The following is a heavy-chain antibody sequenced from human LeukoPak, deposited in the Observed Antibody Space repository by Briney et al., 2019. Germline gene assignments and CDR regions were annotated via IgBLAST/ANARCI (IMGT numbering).Heavy chain of an antibody. D-gene: IGHD3-10*01. J-gene: IGHJ5*02. V-gene: IGHV4-4*07. CDR2: IYTSGST. CDR1: GGCISSYY. CDR3: ARDQGDNYYGSGSYMNWFDP. Sequence: SETLSLTCTVSGGCISSYYWSWIRQPAGKGLEWIGRIYTSGSTNYNPSLKSRVTMSVDTSKNQFSLKLSSVTAADTAVYYCARDQGDNYYGSGSYMNWFDPWGQGTLVTVSS.